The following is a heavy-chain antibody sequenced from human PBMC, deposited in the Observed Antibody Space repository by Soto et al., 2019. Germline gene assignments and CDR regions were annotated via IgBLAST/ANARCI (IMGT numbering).Heavy chain of an antibody. CDR2: ISGSGGST. CDR3: AKGLLPMFRGVFDPTPFDY. V-gene: IGHV3-23*01. CDR1: GLTFSSYA. D-gene: IGHD3-10*01. Sequence: PGGSLRLSCAASGLTFSSYAMSWVRQAPGKGLEWVSVISGSGGSTYSADSVKGRFTISRDNSKNTLYLQMNSLRAEDTAVYYCAKGLLPMFRGVFDPTPFDYWGQGTLVTVSS. J-gene: IGHJ4*02.